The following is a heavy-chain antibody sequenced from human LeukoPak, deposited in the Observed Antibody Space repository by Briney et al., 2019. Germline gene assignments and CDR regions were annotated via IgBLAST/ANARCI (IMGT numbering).Heavy chain of an antibody. J-gene: IGHJ6*03. CDR3: ASQTYYDFWSGYYYHYMDV. CDR2: IKQDGSEK. CDR1: GFTFSSYW. V-gene: IGHV3-7*01. Sequence: PGGSLRLSCAASGFTFSSYWMSWVRQAPGKGLEWVANIKQDGSEKYYVDSMKGRFTISRDNAKNSLYLQMNSLRAEDTAVYYCASQTYYDFWSGYYYHYMDVWGKGTTVTVSS. D-gene: IGHD3-3*01.